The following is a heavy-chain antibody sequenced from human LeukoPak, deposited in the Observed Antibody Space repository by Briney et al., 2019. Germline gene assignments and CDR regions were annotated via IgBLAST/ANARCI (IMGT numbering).Heavy chain of an antibody. Sequence: SGTLSLTCTVSGGSITSNFWSWIRQPPGKGLEWIGYIYDIGYIYNSGSTKHNPSLKDRATIFGDTSKNQFSLKLNSVTAADTAVYYCARAKPDWNPPDYWGQGTLVTVTS. V-gene: IGHV4-4*08. CDR1: GGSITSNF. CDR3: ARAKPDWNPPDY. D-gene: IGHD1-1*01. J-gene: IGHJ4*02. CDR2: IYNSGST.